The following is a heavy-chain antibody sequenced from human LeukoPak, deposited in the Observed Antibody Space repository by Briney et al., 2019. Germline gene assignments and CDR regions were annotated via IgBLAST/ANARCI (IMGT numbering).Heavy chain of an antibody. Sequence: ASVKVSCKTSGYTFTGYYIHWVRQAPGQGLEWMGWINPNSGGTNYAQKFQGRVTMTRDTSISTAYLELNRLRSDDTAVYFCASGFETSGYSVLCYFDYWGQGTLVTVSS. CDR1: GYTFTGYY. CDR2: INPNSGGT. J-gene: IGHJ4*02. D-gene: IGHD3-22*01. CDR3: ASGFETSGYSVLCYFDY. V-gene: IGHV1-2*02.